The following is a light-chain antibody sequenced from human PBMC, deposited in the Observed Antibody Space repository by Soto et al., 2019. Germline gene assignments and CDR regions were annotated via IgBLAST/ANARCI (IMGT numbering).Light chain of an antibody. V-gene: IGLV1-40*01. CDR2: GNS. Sequence: QSVLTQPPSVSGAPGQRVTISCTGSSSNIGAGYDVHWYQQLPGTAPKLLIYGNSNRPSGVPDRFSDSKSGTSASLAITGLQAEDEADYYCQSYDISLNGVVFGGGTKLTVL. CDR1: SSNIGAGYD. CDR3: QSYDISLNGVV. J-gene: IGLJ2*01.